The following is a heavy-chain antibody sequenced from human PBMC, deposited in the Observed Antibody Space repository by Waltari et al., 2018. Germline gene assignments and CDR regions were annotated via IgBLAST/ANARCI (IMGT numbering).Heavy chain of an antibody. Sequence: EVQLVESGGGLVQPGGSLRLSCAASGITFSRYWMHWFRQAPGKGLGWVSRINSDGSSTSYADSVKGRFTISRDNAKNTLYLQMNSLRAEDTAVYYCATCYYYDSSGNYYVSDYWGQGTLVTVSS. V-gene: IGHV3-74*01. CDR2: INSDGSST. CDR1: GITFSRYW. CDR3: ATCYYYDSSGNYYVSDY. D-gene: IGHD3-22*01. J-gene: IGHJ4*02.